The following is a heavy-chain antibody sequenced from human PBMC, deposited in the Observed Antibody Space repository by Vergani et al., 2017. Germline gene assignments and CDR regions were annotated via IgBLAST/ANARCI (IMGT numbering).Heavy chain of an antibody. CDR2: IYYSGST. V-gene: IGHV4-39*07. Sequence: QLQLQESGPGLVKPSETLSLTCTVSGGSISSSSYYWGWIRQPPGQGLEWIGSIYYSGSTYYNPSLKSRVTISVDTSKNKFSLKLSAVTAADTAVYYCAGDFAYCSGGSCYRWFDPWGQGTLVTVSS. J-gene: IGHJ5*02. D-gene: IGHD2-15*01. CDR3: AGDFAYCSGGSCYRWFDP. CDR1: GGSISSSSYY.